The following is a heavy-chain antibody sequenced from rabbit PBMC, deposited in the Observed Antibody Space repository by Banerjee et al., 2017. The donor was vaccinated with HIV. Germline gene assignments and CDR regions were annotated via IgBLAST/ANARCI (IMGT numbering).Heavy chain of an antibody. CDR1: GFSFSSSYW. CDR3: ARDGNGGRGYAWRLDL. D-gene: IGHD6-1*01. V-gene: IGHV1S45*01. J-gene: IGHJ3*01. Sequence: EESGGDLVKPEGSLTLTCTASGFSFSSSYWICWVRQAPGKGLEWIACIYAGSSGSTYYASWAKGRFTISRTSSTTVTLQMTSLTAADTATYFCARDGNGGRGYAWRLDLWGPGTLVTVS. CDR2: IYAGSSGST.